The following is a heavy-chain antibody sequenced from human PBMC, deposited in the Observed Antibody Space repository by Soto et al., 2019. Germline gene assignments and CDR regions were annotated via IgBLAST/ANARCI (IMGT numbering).Heavy chain of an antibody. J-gene: IGHJ4*02. V-gene: IGHV3-23*01. CDR3: AKLVLWEVLRNCFDY. CDR2: ISGSGGST. D-gene: IGHD1-26*01. CDR1: GFTFSSYA. Sequence: EVQLLESGGGLVQPGGSLRLSCAASGFTFSSYAMSWVRQAPGKGLEWVSAISGSGGSTYYADSVKGRFTISRANSKNRLYLQMNSLRAEDTAVYYCAKLVLWEVLRNCFDYWGQGCLVSVSS.